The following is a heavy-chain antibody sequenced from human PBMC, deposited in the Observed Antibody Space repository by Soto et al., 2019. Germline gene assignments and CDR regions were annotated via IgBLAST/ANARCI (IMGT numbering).Heavy chain of an antibody. CDR2: ISGSGGGT. V-gene: IGHV3-23*01. D-gene: IGHD3-3*01. CDR3: AKDVEGDDFWSGYSSRLFDY. Sequence: LRLSCAASGFTFSSYAMSWVRQAPGKGLEWVSAISGSGGGTYYADSVKGRFTISRDNSKNTLYLQMNSLRAEDTAVYYCAKDVEGDDFWSGYSSRLFDYWGQGTLVTVSS. J-gene: IGHJ4*02. CDR1: GFTFSSYA.